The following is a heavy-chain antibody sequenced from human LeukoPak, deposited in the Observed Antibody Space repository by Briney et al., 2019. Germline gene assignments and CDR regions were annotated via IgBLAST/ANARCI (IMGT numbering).Heavy chain of an antibody. CDR1: GGSISGYF. CDR2: IYSSGSN. J-gene: IGHJ4*02. V-gene: IGHV4-4*07. CDR3: AREPTSGREPTSGRPLDY. Sequence: SETLSLTCTVSGGSISGYFWSWVRQPAGKGLEWIGRIYSSGSNNYNPSLKSRVTMSLDTSKNHLSLNLSSVTAADTAVYYCAREPTSGREPTSGRPLDYWGQGTLVTVSS. D-gene: IGHD5-12*01.